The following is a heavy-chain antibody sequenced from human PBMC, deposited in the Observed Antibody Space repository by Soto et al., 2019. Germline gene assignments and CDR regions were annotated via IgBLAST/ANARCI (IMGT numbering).Heavy chain of an antibody. CDR3: ARDRSLDFRVAARYFDL. J-gene: IGHJ2*01. CDR1: GYSISSGYY. D-gene: IGHD3-3*01. V-gene: IGHV4-38-2*02. Sequence: SETLSLTCAVSGYSISSGYYWGWLRQPPGKGLEWIGSIYHGGSTYYNPSLNSRVTLSIDMTNNHVSLILNSVTAADTAVYYCARDRSLDFRVAARYFDLWGRGTLVTSPQ. CDR2: IYHGGST.